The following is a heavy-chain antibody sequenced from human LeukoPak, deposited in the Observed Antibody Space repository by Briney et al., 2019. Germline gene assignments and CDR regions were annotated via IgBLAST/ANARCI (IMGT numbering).Heavy chain of an antibody. V-gene: IGHV1-46*03. CDR2: INPSGGST. D-gene: IGHD5-24*01. CDR1: GYTFTSYY. J-gene: IGHJ4*02. CDR3: ARTERWLQLRYYFDY. Sequence: GASVKVSCKASGYTFTSYYMHWVRQAPGQGLEWMGIINPSGGSTSYAQKFQGRVTMTRDTSTSTVYMELSSLRSEDTAVYYCARTERWLQLRYYFDYWGQGTLVTVSS.